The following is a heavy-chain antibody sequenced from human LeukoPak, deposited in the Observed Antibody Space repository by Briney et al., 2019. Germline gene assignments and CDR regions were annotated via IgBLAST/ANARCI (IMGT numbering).Heavy chain of an antibody. D-gene: IGHD3-10*01. CDR3: ARGTRSYFDY. CDR1: GFTFSNYE. Sequence: PGGSLRLSCAASGFTFSNYEMNWVRQAPGKGLEWVSYISSSGSSMYYADSVKGRFIISRDNAKNSLYMQMNSLRAEDTAVYYCARGTRSYFDYWAREPWSPSPQ. V-gene: IGHV3-48*03. J-gene: IGHJ4*02. CDR2: ISSSGSSM.